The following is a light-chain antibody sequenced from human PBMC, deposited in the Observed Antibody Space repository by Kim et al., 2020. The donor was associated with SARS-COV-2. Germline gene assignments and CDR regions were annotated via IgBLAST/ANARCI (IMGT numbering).Light chain of an antibody. CDR1: QDFSNQ. V-gene: IGKV1-27*01. Sequence: DFQMAQSPSSLSASVGDRVTITCRASQDFSNQLAWYQQKPGGVPKLLIYAASTLQSGVPSRFSGSGSGTDFTLTISSLQPGDVATYYCQKYNRAPWTFGQGTKVDIK. J-gene: IGKJ1*01. CDR2: AAS. CDR3: QKYNRAPWT.